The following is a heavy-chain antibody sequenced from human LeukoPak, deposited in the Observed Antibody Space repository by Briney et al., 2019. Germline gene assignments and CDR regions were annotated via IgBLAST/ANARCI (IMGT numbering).Heavy chain of an antibody. CDR1: GFTFSSYV. CDR2: VSSSGGTT. Sequence: GGSLRLSCAASGFTFSSYVMSWVRQAPGKGLEWVSAVSSSGGTTYYADSVKGRFTISRDNSKNTLSLQMNSLRAEDTAIYYCAKNGDRGAYCSGGSCYPYYYYYMDVWGKGTTVTISS. V-gene: IGHV3-23*01. D-gene: IGHD2-15*01. CDR3: AKNGDRGAYCSGGSCYPYYYYYMDV. J-gene: IGHJ6*03.